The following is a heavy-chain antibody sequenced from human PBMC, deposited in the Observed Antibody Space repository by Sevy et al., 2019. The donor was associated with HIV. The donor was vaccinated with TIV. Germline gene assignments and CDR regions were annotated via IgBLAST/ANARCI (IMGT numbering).Heavy chain of an antibody. D-gene: IGHD6-13*01. Sequence: GGSLRLSCAASGFIFSGYVMSWVRQAPGKGLEWVSGISASGGSTYYADSVKGRFTVSRDNSKITLYLEMNSLRAEDTAVYYCAKDASSSWTGGTFQHWGQGTLVTVSS. CDR3: AKDASSSWTGGTFQH. V-gene: IGHV3-23*01. J-gene: IGHJ1*01. CDR2: ISASGGST. CDR1: GFIFSGYV.